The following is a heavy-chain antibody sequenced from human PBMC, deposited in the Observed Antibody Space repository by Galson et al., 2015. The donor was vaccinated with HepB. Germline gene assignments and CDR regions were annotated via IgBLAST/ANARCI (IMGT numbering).Heavy chain of an antibody. CDR1: GGTFSSYA. V-gene: IGHV1-69*06. D-gene: IGHD3-10*01. J-gene: IGHJ6*02. CDR3: ARDMGNYYGMDV. CDR2: IIPIFGTA. Sequence: SVKVSCKASGGTFSSYAISWVRQAPGQGLEWMGGIIPIFGTANYAQKFQGRVTITADKSTSTAYMELSSLRSEDTAVYYCARDMGNYYGMDVWGQGTTVTVSS.